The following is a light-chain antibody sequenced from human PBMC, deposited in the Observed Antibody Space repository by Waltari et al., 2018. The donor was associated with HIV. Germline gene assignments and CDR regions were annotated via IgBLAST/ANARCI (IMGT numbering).Light chain of an antibody. CDR3: QKYNSARFT. CDR2: AAS. V-gene: IGKV1-27*01. CDR1: QAISNY. J-gene: IGKJ3*01. Sequence: DIQMTQSPSSLSASVGDRVTITCRASQAISNYLAWYQQKPGKVPKLLIYAASTLQSGVPSRFSGSGSGTDFTLTISSLQPEDVATYYCQKYNSARFTFGPGTTVNIK.